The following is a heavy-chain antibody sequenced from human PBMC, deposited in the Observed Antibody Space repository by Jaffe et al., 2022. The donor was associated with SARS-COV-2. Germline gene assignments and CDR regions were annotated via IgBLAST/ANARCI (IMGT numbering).Heavy chain of an antibody. CDR1: GLIFSNYI. CDR3: VKATGYSASWYLGPQTLEWPTPYYYYGMDV. J-gene: IGHJ6*02. CDR2: ISSSGGDT. V-gene: IGHV3-64D*09. D-gene: IGHD6-13*01. Sequence: EVQLEESGGGLVQPGGSLRLSCSASGLIFSNYIMYWVRQAPGKGLDYVSAISSSGGDTYYAESVKGRFTISRDNSKNTLYLQMISLRVEDTAIYYCVKATGYSASWYLGPQTLEWPTPYYYYGMDVWGQGTTVTVSS.